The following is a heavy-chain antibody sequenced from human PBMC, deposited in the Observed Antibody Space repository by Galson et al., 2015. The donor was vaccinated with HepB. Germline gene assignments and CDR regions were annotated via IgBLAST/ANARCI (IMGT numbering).Heavy chain of an antibody. J-gene: IGHJ6*02. CDR1: GFTFSTSD. CDR2: VSSDGSDK. D-gene: IGHD3-10*01. Sequence: SLRLSCAASGFTFSTSDMHWVRQAPGTGLEWVAVVSSDGSDKYYADSVKGRFIISRDNSKKTLYLQVNSLRVEDTAVYYCAVPYYYGSGSYTPGDVWGQGTTVTVSS. V-gene: IGHV3-30*03. CDR3: AVPYYYGSGSYTPGDV.